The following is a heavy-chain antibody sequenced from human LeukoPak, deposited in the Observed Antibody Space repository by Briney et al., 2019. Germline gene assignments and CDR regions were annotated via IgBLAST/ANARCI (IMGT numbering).Heavy chain of an antibody. D-gene: IGHD3-22*01. CDR3: AREPTWYYDS. CDR2: ISWNSGSI. CDR1: GFTFDDYA. Sequence: PGGSLRLSCAASGFTFDDYAMHWVRQAPGKGLEWVSGISWNSGSIGYADSVKGRFTISRDNAKNSLYLQMNSLRAEDTAVYYCAREPTWYYDSWGQGTLVTVSS. J-gene: IGHJ4*02. V-gene: IGHV3-9*01.